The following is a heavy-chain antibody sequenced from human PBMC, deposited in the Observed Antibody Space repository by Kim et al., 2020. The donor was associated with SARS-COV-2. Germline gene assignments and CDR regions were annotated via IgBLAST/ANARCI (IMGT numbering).Heavy chain of an antibody. Sequence: SETLSLTCTVSGGSISSSSYYWGWIRQPPGKGLEWIGSIYYSGSTYYNPSLKSRVTISVDTSKNQFSLKLSSVTAADTAVYYCATYEYSSSPDLGGMDVWGQGTTVTVSS. CDR1: GGSISSSSYY. J-gene: IGHJ6*02. V-gene: IGHV4-39*01. D-gene: IGHD6-6*01. CDR3: ATYEYSSSPDLGGMDV. CDR2: IYYSGST.